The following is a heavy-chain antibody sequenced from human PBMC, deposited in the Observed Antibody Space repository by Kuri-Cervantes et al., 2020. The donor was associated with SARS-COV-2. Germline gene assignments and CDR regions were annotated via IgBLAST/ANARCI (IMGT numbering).Heavy chain of an antibody. V-gene: IGHV1-69*05. CDR2: IIPIFGTA. CDR1: GGTFSSYA. J-gene: IGHJ4*02. CDR3: ERGNSGLVIN. Sequence: SVKVSCKASGGTFSSYAISWVRQAPGQGLECMGGIIPIFGTANYAQKIRGRVTMTTDTSTSTAYMELRSLRSDDTAVYYCERGNSGLVINWGQGTLVTVSS. D-gene: IGHD3-22*01.